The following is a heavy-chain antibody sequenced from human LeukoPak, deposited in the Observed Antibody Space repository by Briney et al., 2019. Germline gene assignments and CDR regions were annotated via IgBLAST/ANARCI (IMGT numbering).Heavy chain of an antibody. CDR1: GYTFTSSY. J-gene: IGHJ4*02. CDR2: IITSGGAT. Sequence: ASVKVSCKASGYTFTSSYLHWVRQAPGQGLEWMGMIITSGGATTYAQNFQGRVTVTRDTSASTVYMELSSLTYEDTAVYYCARDRDNIFDYWGQGTLVTVSS. CDR3: ARDRDNIFDY. D-gene: IGHD1-14*01. V-gene: IGHV1-46*01.